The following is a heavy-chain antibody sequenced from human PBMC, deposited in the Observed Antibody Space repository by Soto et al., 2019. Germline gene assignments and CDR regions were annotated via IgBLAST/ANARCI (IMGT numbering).Heavy chain of an antibody. Sequence: LVQSVAEVKKPGSSVKVSCRAGRGSFSASGFSWVRQAPGQGLEWVGGFIPIFGTANYAQKFQDRVTMTADESTSTVYMELRSLRAEDTALYYCARSGYSYGPNMDWGQGTLVTVST. V-gene: IGHV1-69*01. CDR3: ARSGYSYGPNMD. D-gene: IGHD5-18*01. CDR1: RGSFSASG. J-gene: IGHJ4*02. CDR2: FIPIFGTA.